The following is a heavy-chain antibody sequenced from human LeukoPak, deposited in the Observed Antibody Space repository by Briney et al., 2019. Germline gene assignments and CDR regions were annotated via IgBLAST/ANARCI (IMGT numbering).Heavy chain of an antibody. D-gene: IGHD3-3*01. Sequence: GSLRLSCAASGFTLSSNYMSWVRHAPEGWLGWVSVIYSGGSTYYADSVKGRFTISRDNSKNTLYLQMNSLRAEGTAVYYCARGVRFSYYYGMDVWGQGTTVTVSS. CDR2: IYSGGST. CDR1: GFTLSSNY. CDR3: ARGVRFSYYYGMDV. V-gene: IGHV3-53*01. J-gene: IGHJ6*02.